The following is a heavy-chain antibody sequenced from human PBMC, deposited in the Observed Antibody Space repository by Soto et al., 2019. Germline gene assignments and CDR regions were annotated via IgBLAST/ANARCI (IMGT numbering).Heavy chain of an antibody. CDR2: SYSTGTL. V-gene: IGHV4-4*07. CDR3: ASENESYRSLDY. D-gene: IGHD3-16*02. CDR1: GDSISYYT. J-gene: IGHJ4*02. Sequence: SETLSLTCIVSGDSISYYTWTWIRQPAGKTLEWIGRSYSTGTLTYNPTLKSRVTMSVDTSKNQLSLTLNSVTAADTAVYFCASENESYRSLDYWGQGTVVTVSS.